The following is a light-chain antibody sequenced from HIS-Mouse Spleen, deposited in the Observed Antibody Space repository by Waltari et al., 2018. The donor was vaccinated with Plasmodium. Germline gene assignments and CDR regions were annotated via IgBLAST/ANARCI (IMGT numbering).Light chain of an antibody. V-gene: IGLV2-14*01. CDR2: DVS. J-gene: IGLJ2*01. CDR3: SSYTSSSTVV. Sequence: QSALTQPASVSGSPGQSITLSCTGTSSDVGGYNSVPWYQPHPGKAPKLGSYDVSQRPSGVSNRFSGSKSGNTASLTISGLQAEDEADYYCSSYTSSSTVVFGGGTKLTVL. CDR1: SSDVGGYNS.